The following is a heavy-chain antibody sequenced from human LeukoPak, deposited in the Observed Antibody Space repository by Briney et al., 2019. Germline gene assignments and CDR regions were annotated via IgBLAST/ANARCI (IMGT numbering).Heavy chain of an antibody. Sequence: ETLSLTCTVSGDSITNYFWSWVRQVPGKGLVWVSRINSDGSSTTYADSVKGRFTISRDNAKNTLYLQMNSLRVEDTAVYYCARRGSVQAIDPWGQGTLVTVSS. V-gene: IGHV3-74*03. D-gene: IGHD6-25*01. CDR2: INSDGSST. CDR3: ARRGSVQAIDP. J-gene: IGHJ5*02. CDR1: GDSITNYF.